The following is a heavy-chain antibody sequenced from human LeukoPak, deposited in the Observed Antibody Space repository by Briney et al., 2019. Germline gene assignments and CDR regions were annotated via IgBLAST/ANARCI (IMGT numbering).Heavy chain of an antibody. D-gene: IGHD6-6*01. CDR1: GFTFRIYS. V-gene: IGHV3-21*06. Sequence: GGSLRLSCVASGFTFRIYSMNWVRQAPGKGLEWVASMSSSSSFITYADSIKGRFTISRDNAKNSLYLQMNSLRAEDTAVYYCEKNRQSSSSDFDYWGQGTLVTVSS. CDR3: EKNRQSSSSDFDY. J-gene: IGHJ4*02. CDR2: MSSSSSFI.